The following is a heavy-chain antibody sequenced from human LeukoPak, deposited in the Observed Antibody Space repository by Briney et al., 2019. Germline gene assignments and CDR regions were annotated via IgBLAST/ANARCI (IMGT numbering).Heavy chain of an antibody. V-gene: IGHV3-74*01. CDR1: GFTFSSYW. D-gene: IGHD2-2*01. CDR3: ARDQDCSSTSCYESFDY. Sequence: GGSLRLSCAASGFTFSSYWMHWVRQAPGKGLVWVSRINSDGSSTSYADSVKGRFTISRDNAKNTLYLQMNSLRAEDTAVYYCARDQDCSSTSCYESFDYWGQGTLVTVSS. CDR2: INSDGSST. J-gene: IGHJ4*02.